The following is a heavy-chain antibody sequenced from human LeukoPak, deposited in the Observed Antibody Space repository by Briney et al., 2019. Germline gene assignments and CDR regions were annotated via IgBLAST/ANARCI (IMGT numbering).Heavy chain of an antibody. J-gene: IGHJ6*02. CDR3: ASPSLRYFDNYYYGMDV. D-gene: IGHD3-9*01. V-gene: IGHV1-69*01. CDR2: IIPIFGTA. Sequence: GASVKVSCKASGGTFSSYAISWVRQAPGQGLEWMGGIIPIFGTANYAQKFQGRVTITADESTSTAYMELSSLRSEDTAVYYCASPSLRYFDNYYYGMDVWGQGTTVTVSS. CDR1: GGTFSSYA.